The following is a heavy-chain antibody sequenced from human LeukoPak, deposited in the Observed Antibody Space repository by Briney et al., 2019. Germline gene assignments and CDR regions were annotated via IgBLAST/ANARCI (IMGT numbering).Heavy chain of an antibody. CDR2: ISGSGGSA. J-gene: IGHJ4*02. CDR1: GITISTYA. V-gene: IGHV3-23*01. Sequence: GESLRLSCAASGITISTYAMTWVRQAPGKGLEWVSGISGSGGSADYAASVKGRFTISRDNSKNTLYLQMNSPRVEDTAVYYCAKDLNRPDWGQGTLVTVSS. CDR3: AKDLNRPD.